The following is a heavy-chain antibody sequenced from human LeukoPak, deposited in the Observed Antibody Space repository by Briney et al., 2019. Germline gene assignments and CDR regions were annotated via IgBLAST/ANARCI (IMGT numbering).Heavy chain of an antibody. V-gene: IGHV3-74*01. J-gene: IGHJ4*02. CDR2: INSDGSGT. CDR3: ARAGYYYDSSAYDF. CDR1: GFTFSRYW. D-gene: IGHD3-22*01. Sequence: GGSLRLSCAAPGFTFSRYWMHWIRQAPGKGLVWVSRINSDGSGTTYADSVKGRFTISRDNAKNTLYLQVNSLRAEDTAVYYCARAGYYYDSSAYDFWGQGTLVTVSS.